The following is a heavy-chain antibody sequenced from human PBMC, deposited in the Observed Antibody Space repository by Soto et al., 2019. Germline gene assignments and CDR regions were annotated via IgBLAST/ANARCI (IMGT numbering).Heavy chain of an antibody. CDR1: GGSLSSYY. D-gene: IGHD6-19*01. V-gene: IGHV4-4*07. CDR2: IYTSGST. CDR3: ERVRGAVAGTFDY. J-gene: IGHJ4*02. Sequence: QVQLQESGPGLVKPSETLSLTCTVSGGSLSSYYWSWIRQPAGKGLEWIGRIYTSGSTNYNPSLKGRVTMSVDTSKNQFSLQLSSVTAADTAVYYCERVRGAVAGTFDYWGQGTLVTVSS.